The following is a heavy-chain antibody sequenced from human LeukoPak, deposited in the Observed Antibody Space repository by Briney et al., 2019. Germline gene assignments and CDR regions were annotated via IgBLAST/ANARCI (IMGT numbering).Heavy chain of an antibody. CDR1: GDSITNNYH. Sequence: PSETLSLTRTVSGDSITNNYHWSWIRQPPGMGLEFIGYIYYSGSTNYNPSLKSRVTISMDTPKNQFSLRLTSVTAADTAVYYCARRFDSWGQGTLVTVSS. CDR2: IYYSGST. V-gene: IGHV4-59*01. J-gene: IGHJ4*02. CDR3: ARRFDS.